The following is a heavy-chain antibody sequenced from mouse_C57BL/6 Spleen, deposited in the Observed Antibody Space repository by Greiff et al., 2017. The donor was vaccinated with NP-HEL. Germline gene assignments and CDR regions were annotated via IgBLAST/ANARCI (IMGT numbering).Heavy chain of an antibody. D-gene: IGHD1-1*02. CDR2: INPNNGGT. CDR3: RRGWGTRGYCDV. V-gene: IGHV1-18*01. Sequence: EVQLQQSGPELVKPGASVKIPCKASGYTFTDYNMDWVKQSHGKSLEWIGDINPNNGGTIYNQKFKGKATLTVDKSSSTAYMELRSLTSEDTADYDCRRGWGTRGYCDVWGTGTTVTVSS. J-gene: IGHJ1*03. CDR1: GYTFTDYN.